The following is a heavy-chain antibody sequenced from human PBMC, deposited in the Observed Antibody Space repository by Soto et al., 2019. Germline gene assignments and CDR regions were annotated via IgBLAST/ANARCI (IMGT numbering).Heavy chain of an antibody. V-gene: IGHV1-69*06. D-gene: IGHD3-22*01. Sequence: SVNVSCKASGGTFSSYAISWVRQAPGQGLEWMGGIIPIFGTANYAQKFQGRVTITADKSTSTAYMELSSLRSEDTAVYYCARRYYDSSGYRGAFDIWGQGTMVTVSS. CDR2: IIPIFGTA. CDR1: GGTFSSYA. CDR3: ARRYYDSSGYRGAFDI. J-gene: IGHJ3*02.